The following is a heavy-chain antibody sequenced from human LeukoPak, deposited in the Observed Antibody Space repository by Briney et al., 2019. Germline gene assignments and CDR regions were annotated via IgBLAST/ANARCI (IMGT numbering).Heavy chain of an antibody. CDR2: IYYSGST. CDR1: GGSISSGGYY. V-gene: IGHV4-31*03. CDR3: ARSKMATLHFDY. J-gene: IGHJ4*02. D-gene: IGHD5-24*01. Sequence: SETLSLTCTVSGGSISSGGYYWSWIRQHPGKGLEWIGYIYYSGSTYYNPSLKSRVTISVDTSKNQFSLKLSSVTAADTAVYYCARSKMATLHFDYWGQGTLVTVSS.